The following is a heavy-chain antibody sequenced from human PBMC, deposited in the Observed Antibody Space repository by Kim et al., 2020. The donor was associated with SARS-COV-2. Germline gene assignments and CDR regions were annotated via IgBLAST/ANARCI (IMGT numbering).Heavy chain of an antibody. D-gene: IGHD3-3*01. CDR3: ARGDLITIFGVVTINWFDP. CDR1: GFTFSSYA. V-gene: IGHV3-30-3*01. J-gene: IGHJ5*02. CDR2: ISYDGSNK. Sequence: GGSLRLSCAASGFTFSSYAMHWVRQAPGKGLEWVAVISYDGSNKYYADSVKGRFTISRDNSKNTLYLQMNSLRAEDTAVYYCARGDLITIFGVVTINWFDPWGQGTLVTVSS.